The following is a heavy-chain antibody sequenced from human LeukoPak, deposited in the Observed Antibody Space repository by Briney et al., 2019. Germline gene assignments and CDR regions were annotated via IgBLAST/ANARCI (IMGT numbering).Heavy chain of an antibody. Sequence: SETLSLTCTVSGGSISSGGYYWSWIRQHPGKGLEWIGYIYYSGSAYYNPSLKSRVTISVDTSKNQFSLKLSSVTAADTAVYYCARVKRYCGGDCSDAFDIWGQGTMVTVSS. D-gene: IGHD2-21*02. V-gene: IGHV4-31*03. CDR1: GGSISSGGYY. CDR2: IYYSGSA. CDR3: ARVKRYCGGDCSDAFDI. J-gene: IGHJ3*02.